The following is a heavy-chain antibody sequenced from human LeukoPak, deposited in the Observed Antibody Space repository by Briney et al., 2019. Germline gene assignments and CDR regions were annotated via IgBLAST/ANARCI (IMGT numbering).Heavy chain of an antibody. Sequence: PSETLSLTCAVYGGSFSGYYWSWIRQPPGKGLEWIGEINHSGSTNYNPSLKSRVTISVDTSKNQFSLKLSSVTAADTAVYYCARGYNYAYYMDVWGKGTTVTVSS. CDR2: INHSGST. CDR1: GGSFSGYY. V-gene: IGHV4-34*01. CDR3: ARGYNYAYYMDV. J-gene: IGHJ6*03.